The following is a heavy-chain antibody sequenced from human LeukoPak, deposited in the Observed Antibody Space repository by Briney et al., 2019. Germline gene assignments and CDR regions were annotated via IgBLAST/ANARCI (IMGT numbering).Heavy chain of an antibody. J-gene: IGHJ4*02. V-gene: IGHV4-34*01. CDR2: INHSGST. CDR3: ARDRIAAAGPYFDY. CDR1: GGSFSGYY. D-gene: IGHD6-13*01. Sequence: SETLSLTCAVYGGSFSGYYWSWIRQPPGKGLEWIGEINHSGSTNYNPSLKSRVTISVDTSKNQFSLKLSSVTAADTAVYYCARDRIAAAGPYFDYWGQGTLVTVSS.